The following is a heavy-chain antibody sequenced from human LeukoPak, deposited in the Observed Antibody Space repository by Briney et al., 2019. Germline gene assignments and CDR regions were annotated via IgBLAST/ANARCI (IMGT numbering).Heavy chain of an antibody. J-gene: IGHJ3*02. Sequence: PSETLSLTCTVSGGSISSSSYYWGWIRQPPGKGLEWIGSIYYSGRTYYNPSLKSRLTISVDTSKNQFSLKLSSVTAADTAVYYCARTDLGIAATIWGQGTMVTVSS. D-gene: IGHD6-13*01. CDR3: ARTDLGIAATI. CDR2: IYYSGRT. CDR1: GGSISSSSYY. V-gene: IGHV4-39*07.